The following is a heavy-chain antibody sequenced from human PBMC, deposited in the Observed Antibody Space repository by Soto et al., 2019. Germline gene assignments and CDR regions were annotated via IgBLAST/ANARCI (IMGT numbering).Heavy chain of an antibody. V-gene: IGHV3-48*01. CDR3: ARDRYSRMDV. Sequence: EVQLVESGGDLVQPGGSLRLSCAASGFTFSAYAMNWVRQAPGKGLEWVSYISNDNTYYADPVKGRFTISRDNARNSLYLQMNSLRAGDTAVYYCARDRYSRMDVWGKGTTVTVSS. CDR1: GFTFSAYA. CDR2: ISNDNT. J-gene: IGHJ6*04. D-gene: IGHD2-15*01.